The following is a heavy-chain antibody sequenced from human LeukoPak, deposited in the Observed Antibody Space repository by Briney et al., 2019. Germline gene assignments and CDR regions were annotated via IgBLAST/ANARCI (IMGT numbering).Heavy chain of an antibody. Sequence: GGSLRLSCAASGFTFNTYTMNWVRQAPGKGLEWVSYISGSSGIIDYADSVKGRFTISRDNSKNTLYLQMNSLRAEDTAVYYCAKDVVAATGYYFDYWGQGTLVTVSS. J-gene: IGHJ4*02. D-gene: IGHD2-15*01. CDR1: GFTFNTYT. CDR3: AKDVVAATGYYFDY. V-gene: IGHV3-23*01. CDR2: ISGSSGII.